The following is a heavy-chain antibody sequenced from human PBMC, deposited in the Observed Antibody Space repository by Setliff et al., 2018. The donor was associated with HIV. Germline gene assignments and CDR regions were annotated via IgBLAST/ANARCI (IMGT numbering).Heavy chain of an antibody. V-gene: IGHV3-9*01. CDR1: GFPFDQYA. J-gene: IGHJ4*02. Sequence: GGSLRLSCAASGFPFDQYAMHWVRQVPGKGLEWVSGISWNSGTIAYADSVKGRFTISRDNTKNSLYLQMNNLRAEDTAVYYCVRDYMWAFDYWGQGTLVTVSS. CDR2: ISWNSGTI. CDR3: VRDYMWAFDY. D-gene: IGHD1-26*01.